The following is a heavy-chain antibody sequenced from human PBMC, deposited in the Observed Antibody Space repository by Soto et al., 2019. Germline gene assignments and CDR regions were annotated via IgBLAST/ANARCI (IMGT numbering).Heavy chain of an antibody. Sequence: SETLSLTCTVSGGSITNFYWSWIRQPPGKGLEWIGYIDYSGNTNYRSSLKSRVTISVDKSKTQLSLNSTSVTAADTAVYYCARDRFGRFDPWGQGTLVTVSS. D-gene: IGHD3-10*01. CDR2: IDYSGNT. CDR3: ARDRFGRFDP. V-gene: IGHV4-59*01. J-gene: IGHJ5*02. CDR1: GGSITNFY.